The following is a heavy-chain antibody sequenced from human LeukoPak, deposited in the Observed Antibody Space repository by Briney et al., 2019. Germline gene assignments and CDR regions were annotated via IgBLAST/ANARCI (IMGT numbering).Heavy chain of an antibody. CDR3: ARSSYSYYNTPLDCFDP. Sequence: GESLKISCKGSGYNFATYWIAWVRQMPGRGLEWMGIIYPGDSNIKYSPSFQGLVTISADKSISTAYLQWSSLKASDTAVYYCARSSYSYYNTPLDCFDPWGQGTLVTVSS. J-gene: IGHJ5*02. CDR1: GYNFATYW. CDR2: IYPGDSNI. D-gene: IGHD3-10*01. V-gene: IGHV5-51*01.